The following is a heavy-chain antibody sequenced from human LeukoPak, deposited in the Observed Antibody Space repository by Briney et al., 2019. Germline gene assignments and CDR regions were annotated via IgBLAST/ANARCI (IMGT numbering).Heavy chain of an antibody. Sequence: PSETLSLTCAVSGYPISGGHYWGWIRQPPGKGLEWIGSIFHSGPTYYNPSLKTRVTMSVDKSKNQFSVSLASVTVADTAIYYCARDQPAARRWFDPWGQGTLVTVSS. CDR1: GYPISGGHY. J-gene: IGHJ5*02. V-gene: IGHV4-38-2*02. CDR3: ARDQPAARRWFDP. CDR2: IFHSGPT. D-gene: IGHD2-2*01.